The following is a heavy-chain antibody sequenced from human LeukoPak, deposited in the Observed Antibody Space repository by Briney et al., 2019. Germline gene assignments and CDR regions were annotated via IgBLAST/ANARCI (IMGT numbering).Heavy chain of an antibody. Sequence: SQTLSLTCTVSGGSISSGSYYWSWIRQPAGKGLEWIGRIYTSGSTNYNPSLKSRVTISVDTSKNQFSLKLASVTAADTAMYYCARDNVGATGGFDYWGQGTLVTVSS. CDR2: IYTSGST. CDR3: ARDNVGATGGFDY. V-gene: IGHV4-61*02. J-gene: IGHJ4*02. CDR1: GGSISSGSYY. D-gene: IGHD1-26*01.